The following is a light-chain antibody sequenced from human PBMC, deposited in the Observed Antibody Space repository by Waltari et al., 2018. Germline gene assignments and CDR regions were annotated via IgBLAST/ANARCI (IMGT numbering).Light chain of an antibody. CDR1: HGIRNR. J-gene: IGKJ4*01. CDR2: VAS. V-gene: IGKV1-13*02. Sequence: AIQLTQAPSSLSASVGDSVIITCRASHGIRNRLAWYQQRPGRAPKVLIFVASVLPSGVPSRFSGSGSGTDFTLTISSVQPEDFATYYCQQFNTYPLTFGGGTKVEIK. CDR3: QQFNTYPLT.